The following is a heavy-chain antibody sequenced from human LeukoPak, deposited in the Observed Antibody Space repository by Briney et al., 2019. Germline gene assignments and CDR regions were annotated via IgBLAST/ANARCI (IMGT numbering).Heavy chain of an antibody. Sequence: SETLSLTCTVSGGSISSSSYYWGWIRQPPGKGLEWIGSIYYSGSTYYNPSLKSRVTISVDTSKNQFSLKLSSVTAADTAVYYSARVDWRGYNWFDPWGQGTLVTVSS. CDR1: GGSISSSSYY. J-gene: IGHJ5*02. CDR3: ARVDWRGYNWFDP. V-gene: IGHV4-39*07. CDR2: IYYSGST. D-gene: IGHD3-3*01.